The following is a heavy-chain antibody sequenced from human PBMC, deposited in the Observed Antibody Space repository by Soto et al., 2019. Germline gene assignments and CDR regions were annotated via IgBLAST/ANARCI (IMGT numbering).Heavy chain of an antibody. Sequence: SDTLSLTCTVSVGSISSGGYYWSLIRQHPGKGLEWIGYIYYSRSTYYNPSLKSRVTISVATSKNQFPLKLSSVAAADTAVYYCVSGLRYGGNLGDIWGQGTMVT. D-gene: IGHD2-15*01. V-gene: IGHV4-31*03. CDR2: IYYSRST. J-gene: IGHJ3*02. CDR3: VSGLRYGGNLGDI. CDR1: VGSISSGGYY.